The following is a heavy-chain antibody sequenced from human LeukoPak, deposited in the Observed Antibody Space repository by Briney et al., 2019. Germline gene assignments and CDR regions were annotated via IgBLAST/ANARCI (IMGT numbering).Heavy chain of an antibody. J-gene: IGHJ6*02. CDR1: GGTFSSYA. Sequence: ASVKVSCKASGGTFSSYAISWVRQAPGQGLEWMGRIIPILGIANYAQKFQGRVTITADKSTSTAYMELSSLRSEDTAVYYCASPPGLQGAYYYYGMDVWGQGTTVTVSS. CDR3: ASPPGLQGAYYYYGMDV. V-gene: IGHV1-69*04. D-gene: IGHD5-24*01. CDR2: IIPILGIA.